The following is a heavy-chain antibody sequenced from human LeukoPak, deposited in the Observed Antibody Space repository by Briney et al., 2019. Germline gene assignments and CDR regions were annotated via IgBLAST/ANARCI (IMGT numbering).Heavy chain of an antibody. Sequence: GGSLRLSCAASGFTFSSYAMSWVRQAPGKGLEWVSSISGSGGSTYYADSVKGRFTISRDNAKNSLYLQMNSLRAEDTAVYYCARVSIYYYYYMDVWGKGTTVTVSS. CDR1: GFTFSSYA. J-gene: IGHJ6*03. CDR3: ARVSIYYYYYMDV. V-gene: IGHV3-23*01. CDR2: ISGSGGST.